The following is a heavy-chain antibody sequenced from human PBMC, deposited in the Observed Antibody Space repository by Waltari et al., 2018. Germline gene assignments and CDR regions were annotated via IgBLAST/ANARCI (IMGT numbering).Heavy chain of an antibody. CDR2: ISSSSGTI. V-gene: IGHV3-48*04. J-gene: IGHJ4*02. CDR3: ARRYSSGFDY. Sequence: EVQLVESGGGLVQPGGSLRRSCAASGFTLRRYSINWVRQAPGKGLEWVSYISSSSGTIYYADSVKGRFTISRDNAKNSLYLQMNSLRAEDTAVYYCARRYSSGFDYWGQGTLVTVSS. D-gene: IGHD6-19*01. CDR1: GFTLRRYS.